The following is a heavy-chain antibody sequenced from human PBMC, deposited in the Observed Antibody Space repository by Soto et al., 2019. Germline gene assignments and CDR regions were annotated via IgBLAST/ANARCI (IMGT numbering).Heavy chain of an antibody. CDR2: VIPFPGVT. V-gene: IGHV1-69*08. D-gene: IGHD3-10*01. CDR1: GCTFSPYT. Sequence: QVQLVQSGAEVKKPGSSVKVSCKASGCTFSPYTINWVRQAPGQGLEWMGRVIPFPGVTNYAQKFQARVRITAGKSQSTGDMELSGLRFEDTAMYYCTRDSQITVSTWSFGGFWGRGTLVTVSS. CDR3: TRDSQITVSTWSFGGF. J-gene: IGHJ4*02.